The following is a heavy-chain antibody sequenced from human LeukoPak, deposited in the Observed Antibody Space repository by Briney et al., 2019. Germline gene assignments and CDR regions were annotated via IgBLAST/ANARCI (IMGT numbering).Heavy chain of an antibody. CDR2: ITHGEAA. J-gene: IGHJ4*02. Sequence: PSETLSLTCAVYGGSFSGYHWSWIRQPPGKGLEWIGEITHGEAASYNPSLKSRITISMDTSKNQFSLKLTSVTAADTAVYYCARQTGSGLFILPGGQGTLVTVSS. D-gene: IGHD3/OR15-3a*01. CDR3: ARQTGSGLFILP. CDR1: GGSFSGYH. V-gene: IGHV4-34*01.